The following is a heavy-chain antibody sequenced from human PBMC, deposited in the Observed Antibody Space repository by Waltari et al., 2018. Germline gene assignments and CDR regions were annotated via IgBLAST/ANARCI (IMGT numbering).Heavy chain of an antibody. CDR3: ATDPITIFGNHESGY. Sequence: EVQLVQSGAEVKKPGATVKISCKASGYTFTDYYMHWVHQATGKGLEWMGRVDPEDGETIYAEKFQGRVTITAETSTDTAYMELSSLRSEDTAVYYCATDPITIFGNHESGYWGQGTLVTVSS. D-gene: IGHD3-3*01. CDR2: VDPEDGET. J-gene: IGHJ4*02. CDR1: GYTFTDYY. V-gene: IGHV1-69-2*01.